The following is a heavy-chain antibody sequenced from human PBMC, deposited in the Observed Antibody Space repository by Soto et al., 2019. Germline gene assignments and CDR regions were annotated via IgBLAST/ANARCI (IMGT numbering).Heavy chain of an antibody. V-gene: IGHV4-31*03. CDR1: GGSISSGGYY. D-gene: IGHD1-20*01. Sequence: QVQLQESGPGLVEPSQTLSLTCTVSGGSISSGGYYWSWIRQHPGKALEWIGYIYYSGSTYYNPSLKGRVTISVDPSKHHCSLKLSSVTAADTAVYYCARVGGINWFDPWGQGTLVTVSS. CDR3: ARVGGINWFDP. J-gene: IGHJ5*02. CDR2: IYYSGST.